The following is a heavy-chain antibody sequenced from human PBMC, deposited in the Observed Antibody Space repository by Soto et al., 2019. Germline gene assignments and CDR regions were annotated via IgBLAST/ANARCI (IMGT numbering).Heavy chain of an antibody. D-gene: IGHD7-27*01. CDR1: GGSISSGDYY. CDR2: IYYSGST. J-gene: IGHJ6*02. CDR3: AREWNWGRYYYYGMDV. Sequence: PSETLSLTCTVSGGSISSGDYYWSWIRQPPGKGLEWIGYIYYSGSTYYNPSLKSRVTISVDTSKNQFSLKLSSVTAADTAVYYCAREWNWGRYYYYGMDVWGQGTTVTVSS. V-gene: IGHV4-30-4*01.